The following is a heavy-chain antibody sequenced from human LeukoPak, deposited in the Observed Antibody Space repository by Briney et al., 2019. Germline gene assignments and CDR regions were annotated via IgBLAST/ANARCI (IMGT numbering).Heavy chain of an antibody. CDR2: IYYSGST. V-gene: IGHV4-31*03. D-gene: IGHD2-2*01. CDR3: ARTCSSPSCYYGMDV. Sequence: SQTLSLTCTVSGASIRSGDYYWSWIRQHPGKGLEWVGYIYYSGSTYYNPSLKSRVTISVDTSKNQFSLKLSSVTAADTAVYYCARTCSSPSCYYGMDVWGQGTTVTVSS. J-gene: IGHJ6*02. CDR1: GASIRSGDYY.